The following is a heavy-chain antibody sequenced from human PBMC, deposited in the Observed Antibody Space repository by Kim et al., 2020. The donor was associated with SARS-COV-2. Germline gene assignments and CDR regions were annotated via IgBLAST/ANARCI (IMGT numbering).Heavy chain of an antibody. CDR3: AGGEGSGSYYTT. D-gene: IGHD3-10*01. CDR1: GGSISNYY. V-gene: IGHV4-59*01. CDR2: IYSSGST. Sequence: SETLSLTCTVSGGSISNYYWSWIRQPPGKGLECIGYIYSSGSTNYNPSLKSRVTISLDTSNNQLSLKLSSVTAADTTVYYCAGGEGSGSYYTTWGQGTLVTVSS. J-gene: IGHJ4*02.